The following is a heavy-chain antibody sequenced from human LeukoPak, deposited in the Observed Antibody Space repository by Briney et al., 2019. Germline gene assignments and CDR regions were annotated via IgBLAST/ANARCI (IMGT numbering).Heavy chain of an antibody. CDR2: ISWNSGSI. J-gene: IGHJ1*01. CDR3: AKGPHFGDYGSPFAY. CDR1: GFTFDDYA. D-gene: IGHD4-17*01. V-gene: IGHV3-9*01. Sequence: PRGSLRDSCAASGFTFDDYAMHWVRQAPGKGLEWVSGISWNSGSIGYADSLKGRFTISRDNAKNSLYLQMNSLRAEDTALYYCAKGPHFGDYGSPFAYWGRDPLHTLSS.